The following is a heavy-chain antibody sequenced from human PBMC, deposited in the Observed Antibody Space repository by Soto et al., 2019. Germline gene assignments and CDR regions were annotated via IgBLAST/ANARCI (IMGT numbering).Heavy chain of an antibody. Sequence: PGESLKISCMGSGYSFTSYWNRWVRQMPGKGLERNGRTYPGASETTDSPSFQCQVTMPADKSFRTAYRRCSSLKASDTAMYYCARHGAATKTPPSRYYYGMDVWGQGTTVTVSS. J-gene: IGHJ6*02. CDR1: GYSFTSYW. V-gene: IGHV5-51*01. CDR2: TYPGASET. CDR3: ARHGAATKTPPSRYYYGMDV. D-gene: IGHD6-25*01.